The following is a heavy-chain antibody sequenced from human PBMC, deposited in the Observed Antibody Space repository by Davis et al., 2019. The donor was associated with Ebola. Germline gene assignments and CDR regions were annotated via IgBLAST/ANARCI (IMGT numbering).Heavy chain of an antibody. CDR1: GGTFSSYA. V-gene: IGHV1-69*13. Sequence: SVQVPCMASGGTFSSYATSWVRQAPGQGLEWMGGIIPIFGTANYAQKFQGRVTITADESTSTAYMELSSLRSEDTAVYYCARFGIVGATNAFDIWGQGTMVTVSS. D-gene: IGHD1-26*01. CDR3: ARFGIVGATNAFDI. J-gene: IGHJ3*02. CDR2: IIPIFGTA.